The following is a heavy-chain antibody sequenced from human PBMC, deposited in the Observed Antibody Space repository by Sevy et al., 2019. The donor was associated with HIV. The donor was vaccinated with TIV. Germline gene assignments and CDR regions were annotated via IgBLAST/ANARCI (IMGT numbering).Heavy chain of an antibody. CDR1: GFTFSSYA. CDR2: ISGNGGYT. V-gene: IGHV3-23*01. J-gene: IGHJ4*02. D-gene: IGHD2-2*01. CDR3: AKGSTNSSEVGYFDY. Sequence: GGSLRLPCAASGFTFSSYAMSWVRQAPGKGLEWVSVISGNGGYTYYADSVKGRFTISRDTSKNTLYLQMNSLRAEDTAVYYCAKGSTNSSEVGYFDYWGQGTLVTVSS.